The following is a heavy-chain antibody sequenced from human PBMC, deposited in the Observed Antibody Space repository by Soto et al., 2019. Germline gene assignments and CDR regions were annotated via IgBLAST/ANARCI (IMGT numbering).Heavy chain of an antibody. J-gene: IGHJ6*03. CDR2: ISWNSGSI. D-gene: IGHD2-15*01. CDR3: AKAVVVAATPGLWNYMDV. CDR1: GFTFDDYA. V-gene: IGHV3-9*01. Sequence: GGSLRLSCAASGFTFDDYAMHWVRQAPGKGLEWVSGISWNSGSIGYADSVKGRFTISRDNAKNSLYLQMNSLRAEDTALYYCAKAVVVAATPGLWNYMDVWGKGTTVTVSS.